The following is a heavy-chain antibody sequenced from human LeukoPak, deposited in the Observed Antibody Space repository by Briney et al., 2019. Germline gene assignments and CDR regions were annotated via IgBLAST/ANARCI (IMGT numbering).Heavy chain of an antibody. CDR2: ITGSSTWT. D-gene: IGHD3-10*01. V-gene: IGHV3-23*01. Sequence: GGSLRLSCEASGFTFGNFGMTWVRQAPGKGLQWVSGITGSSTWTYYAASVKGRFTVSRDNSQNTLHLQMNSLRADDTAVYYCTRELVSSGTGYFDLWGRGTLVTVSS. CDR3: TRELVSSGTGYFDL. CDR1: GFTFGNFG. J-gene: IGHJ2*01.